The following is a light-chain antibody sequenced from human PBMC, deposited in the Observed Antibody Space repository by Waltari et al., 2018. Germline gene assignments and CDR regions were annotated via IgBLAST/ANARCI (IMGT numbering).Light chain of an antibody. J-gene: IGKJ3*01. CDR1: QSISSY. Sequence: DIQMSQSPSSLSASVGDRVTITCLASQSISSYVNWYKQKPGKAPRLLINAASSLQSGVPSRFSGSGSGTDFTLTISSLQPEDFATYYCQQSYSTPLFTFGPGTKVDIK. CDR3: QQSYSTPLFT. CDR2: AAS. V-gene: IGKV1-39*01.